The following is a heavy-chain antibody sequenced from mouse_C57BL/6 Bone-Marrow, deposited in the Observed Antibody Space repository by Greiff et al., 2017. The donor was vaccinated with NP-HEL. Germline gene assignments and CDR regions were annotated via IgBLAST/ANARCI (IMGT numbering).Heavy chain of an antibody. D-gene: IGHD1-1*01. CDR3: AREDYYGSSLDY. J-gene: IGHJ2*01. V-gene: IGHV1-81*01. Sequence: VQLQQSGAELARPGASMKLSCKASGYTFTSYGISWVKQRTGQGLEWIGEIYPRSGNTYYNEKFKGKATLTADKSSSTAYMELRSLTSEDSAVYFCAREDYYGSSLDYWGQGTTLTVSS. CDR2: IYPRSGNT. CDR1: GYTFTSYG.